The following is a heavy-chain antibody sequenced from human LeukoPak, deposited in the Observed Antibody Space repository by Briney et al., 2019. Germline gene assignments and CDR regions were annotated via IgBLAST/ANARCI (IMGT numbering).Heavy chain of an antibody. J-gene: IGHJ5*02. CDR3: ATDGAGFGT. CDR2: INIGGTNT. CDR1: GFTFNDYY. Sequence: GGSLRLSCAASGFTFNDYYMSWIRQAPGKGLEWLSYINIGGTNTHYADPVKGRFTISRDNAKKSLYLEMNNLSGEDTAVYYCATDGAGFGTWGQGVLVTVTS. V-gene: IGHV3-11*01.